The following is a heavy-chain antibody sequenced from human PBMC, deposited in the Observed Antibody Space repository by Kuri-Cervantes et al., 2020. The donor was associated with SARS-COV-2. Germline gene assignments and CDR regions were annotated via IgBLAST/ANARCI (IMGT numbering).Heavy chain of an antibody. D-gene: IGHD6-19*01. CDR3: ARPLMAGPHYFDF. CDR1: GFTFGDYA. Sequence: GESLKISCTGSGFTFGDYAMSWFRQGPGKGLVWVSRINSDGSSTSYADSVKGRFTISRDNAKNTLYLQMNSLRAEDTAVYYCARPLMAGPHYFDFWGQGTLVTVSS. V-gene: IGHV3-74*01. CDR2: INSDGSST. J-gene: IGHJ4*02.